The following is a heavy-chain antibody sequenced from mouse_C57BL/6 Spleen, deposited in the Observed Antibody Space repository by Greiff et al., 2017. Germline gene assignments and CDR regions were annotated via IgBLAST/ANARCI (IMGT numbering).Heavy chain of an antibody. Sequence: QVQLQQPGAELVRPGSSLKLSCRASGYPFTSYWMPWVKQRPIQGLEWIGNIDPPDSETHYNQKFKDKATLTVDKSSSTAYMQLSSLTSEDSAVYYCARWGLRREMDYWGQGTSVTVSS. D-gene: IGHD2-4*01. CDR2: IDPPDSET. V-gene: IGHV1-52*01. CDR3: ARWGLRREMDY. CDR1: GYPFTSYW. J-gene: IGHJ4*01.